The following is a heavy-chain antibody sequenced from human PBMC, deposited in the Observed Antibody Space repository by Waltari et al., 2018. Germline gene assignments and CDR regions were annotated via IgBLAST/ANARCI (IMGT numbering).Heavy chain of an antibody. CDR3: TTTSFVEQQLVLGWDY. CDR1: GFTFGKAW. V-gene: IGHV3-15*01. CDR2: IKSKTDGGTT. J-gene: IGHJ4*02. D-gene: IGHD6-13*01. Sequence: EVQLVESGGGLVKPGGSLRRSGDASGFTFGKAWMRWVRQAPGKGLEWVGRIKSKTDGGTTDYAAPVKGRFTISRDDSKNTLYLQMNSLKTEDTAVYYCTTTSFVEQQLVLGWDYWGQGTLVTVSS.